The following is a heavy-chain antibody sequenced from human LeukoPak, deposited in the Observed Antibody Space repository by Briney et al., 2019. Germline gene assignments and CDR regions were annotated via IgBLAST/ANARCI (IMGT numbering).Heavy chain of an antibody. V-gene: IGHV4-39*02. J-gene: IGHJ4*02. CDR3: ARRSDSGSDDGEDYFDN. CDR2: LYYSGST. D-gene: IGHD1-26*01. CDR1: SGSINNNTFY. Sequence: SETLSLTCTVSSGSINNNTFYWGWVRQPPGRGLEWLGSLYYSGSTYYNPSLKSRIAISVETSKNHFSLKMRSVTAADTAVYYCARRSDSGSDDGEDYFDNGGQGTLVTVSS.